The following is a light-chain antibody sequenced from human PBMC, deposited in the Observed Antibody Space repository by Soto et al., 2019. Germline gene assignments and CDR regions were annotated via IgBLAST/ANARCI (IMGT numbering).Light chain of an antibody. J-gene: IGKJ3*01. V-gene: IGKV3-20*01. CDR3: QQSGTSPFT. Sequence: ENVLTQSPGNLSLSPGERATLSCRASQSVSSSSLAWFQQKPGQAPRLLIYDASSRAAGIPDRFSGSGSGTDFTLTISRLEPEDFAVYYCQQSGTSPFTFGPGTKVDI. CDR2: DAS. CDR1: QSVSSSS.